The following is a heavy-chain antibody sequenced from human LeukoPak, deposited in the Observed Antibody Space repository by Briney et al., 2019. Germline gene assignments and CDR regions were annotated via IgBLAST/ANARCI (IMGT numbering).Heavy chain of an antibody. D-gene: IGHD3-10*01. Sequence: SGTLSLTCAVSGGSISSSNWWRWVRRPPGKGLEWIGEIYHSGSTNYNPSLKSRVTISVDKSKNQFSLRLSSVTAADTAVYYCATMMYGSGNYYNSDYWGQGTLVTVSS. CDR3: ATMMYGSGNYYNSDY. CDR2: IYHSGST. J-gene: IGHJ4*02. V-gene: IGHV4-4*02. CDR1: GGSISSSNW.